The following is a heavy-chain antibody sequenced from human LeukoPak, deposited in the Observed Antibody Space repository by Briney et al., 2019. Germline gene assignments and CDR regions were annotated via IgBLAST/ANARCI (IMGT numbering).Heavy chain of an antibody. CDR3: ARDVAVDYFDY. CDR2: IWYDGTNK. CDR1: GFTFSSYG. Sequence: GGSLRLSCAASGFTFSSYGMHWVRLAPGKGLEWVAVIWYDGTNKDYADSVKGRFTVSKDNSKNTLYLQMNSLRAEDTAVYYCARDVAVDYFDYWGQGTLVTVSS. J-gene: IGHJ4*02. V-gene: IGHV3-33*01.